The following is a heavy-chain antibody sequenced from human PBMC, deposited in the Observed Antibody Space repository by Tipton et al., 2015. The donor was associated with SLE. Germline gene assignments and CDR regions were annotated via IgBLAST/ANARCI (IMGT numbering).Heavy chain of an antibody. J-gene: IGHJ6*02. Sequence: SLRLSCAASGFTFSSYEMNWVRQAPGKGLECVSYISSSGSTISYADSVKGRFTISRDNAKNPLYLQMNSLRAGDTAVYYCARVKGGMDVWGQGTTVTVSS. CDR1: GFTFSSYE. CDR3: ARVKGGMDV. CDR2: ISSSGSTI. V-gene: IGHV3-48*03.